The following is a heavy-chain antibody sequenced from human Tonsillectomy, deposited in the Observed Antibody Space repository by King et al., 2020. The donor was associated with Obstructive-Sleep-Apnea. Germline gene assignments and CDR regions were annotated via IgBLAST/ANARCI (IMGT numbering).Heavy chain of an antibody. V-gene: IGHV1-2*02. Sequence: VQLVQSGAEVKKPGASVKVSCKTSGYTFTGYYIHWVRQAPGQGLEWMGWISPNNGGTHYAQKFQGRVTMTRDTSISTAYMELRRLRSDDTAVYYCAREDEGDAFDIWGQGTMVIVSS. CDR1: GYTFTGYY. CDR2: ISPNNGGT. J-gene: IGHJ3*02. CDR3: AREDEGDAFDI.